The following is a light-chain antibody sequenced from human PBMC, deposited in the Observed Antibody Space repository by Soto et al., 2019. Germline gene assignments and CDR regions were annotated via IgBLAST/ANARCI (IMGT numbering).Light chain of an antibody. CDR2: AAS. V-gene: IGKV1-39*01. J-gene: IGKJ2*01. CDR1: QSISSY. CDR3: QESYSSPPYT. Sequence: DIQMTQSPSSLSASVGDRVTITCRASQSISSYLNWYQQKPGKAPKLLIYAASSLQSGVPSRFSSSGAKTDVNIISVSLQPNDFATYYCQESYSSPPYTFDQRTKLEIK.